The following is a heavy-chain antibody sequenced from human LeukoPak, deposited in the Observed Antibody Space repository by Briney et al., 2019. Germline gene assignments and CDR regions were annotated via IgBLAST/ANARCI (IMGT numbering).Heavy chain of an antibody. CDR3: ARVDILTGYYRGFDH. CDR2: IYYSGST. Sequence: SETLSLTCTVSGGAVSSGSYYWSWIRQPPGQGLEWIGYIYYSGSTNYNPSLKSRVTISVDTSKNQLSLKLSSVTAADTAVYYCARVDILTGYYRGFDHWGQGTLVTVSS. J-gene: IGHJ4*02. D-gene: IGHD3-9*01. V-gene: IGHV4-61*01. CDR1: GGAVSSGSYY.